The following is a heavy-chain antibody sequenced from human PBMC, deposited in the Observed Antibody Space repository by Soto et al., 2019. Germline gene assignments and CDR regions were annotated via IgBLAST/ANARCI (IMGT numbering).Heavy chain of an antibody. V-gene: IGHV3-21*01. D-gene: IGHD5-12*01. J-gene: IGHJ3*02. CDR3: TRDGYNFDAFDI. Sequence: EVQLVESGGGLVKPGGSLRLSCAASGFTFSSYSMNWVRQAPGKGVEWVSSISSSSSYIYYADSVKGRFTISRDNAKNSLYLQMNSLRAEDTAVYYCTRDGYNFDAFDIWGQGTMVTVSS. CDR1: GFTFSSYS. CDR2: ISSSSSYI.